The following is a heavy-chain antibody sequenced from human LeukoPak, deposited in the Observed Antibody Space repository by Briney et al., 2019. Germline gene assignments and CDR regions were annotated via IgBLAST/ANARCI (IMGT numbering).Heavy chain of an antibody. CDR1: GFTFSSFV. CDR3: AESVVVVTASLDY. D-gene: IGHD2-21*02. J-gene: IGHJ4*02. Sequence: PGGSLRLSCAASGFTFSSFVMSWVRQAPGKGLEWVSGISGSGGSTYYADSVKGRFTISRDNSKNTLYLQMNSLRAEDTAVYYCAESVVVVTASLDYWGQGTLVTVSS. CDR2: ISGSGGST. V-gene: IGHV3-23*01.